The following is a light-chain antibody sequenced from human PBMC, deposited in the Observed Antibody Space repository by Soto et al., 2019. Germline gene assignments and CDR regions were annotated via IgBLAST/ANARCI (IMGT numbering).Light chain of an antibody. CDR2: WAS. V-gene: IGKV4-1*01. CDR1: QTVLYSSNNKNY. J-gene: IGKJ2*01. Sequence: DIVMTQSPDSLAVSLGERATINCKSSQTVLYSSNNKNYLAWYQQKPGQPPKLLISWASTREFGVPDRFCGSGSGTDFTLTISSLQAEDVAVYYCQQYHTTPSYTFGQGTKLEIK. CDR3: QQYHTTPSYT.